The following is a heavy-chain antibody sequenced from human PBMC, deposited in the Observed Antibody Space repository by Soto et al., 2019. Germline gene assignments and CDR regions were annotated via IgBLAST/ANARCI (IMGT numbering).Heavy chain of an antibody. J-gene: IGHJ4*02. CDR1: GYTFTSYY. CDR2: INPSNGNT. Sequence: ASVKVSCKASGYTFTSYYMHWVRQAPGQRLEWMGIINPSNGNTSYSQKFQGRVTITRDTSASTAYMELSSLRSEDTAVYYCARVTGYYVPDEWGQGSLVTGSS. D-gene: IGHD3-9*01. CDR3: ARVTGYYVPDE. V-gene: IGHV1-46*01.